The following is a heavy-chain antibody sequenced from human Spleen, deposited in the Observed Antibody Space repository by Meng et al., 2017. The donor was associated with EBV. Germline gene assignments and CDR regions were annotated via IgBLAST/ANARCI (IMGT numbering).Heavy chain of an antibody. CDR1: GGTLNSDA. D-gene: IGHD3-10*01. CDR2: LIPMLGAQ. V-gene: IGHV1-69*06. Sequence: VKLVQWGASVKKPGSSWKVSCTTSGGTLNSDAISWARQAPGQGIEWMGGLIPMLGAQNYAQKFQDRVTIVADKSTSIHYMELSSLRSDDTAMYYCASESGRGYTPDYWGRGTLVTVSS. CDR3: ASESGRGYTPDY. J-gene: IGHJ4*02.